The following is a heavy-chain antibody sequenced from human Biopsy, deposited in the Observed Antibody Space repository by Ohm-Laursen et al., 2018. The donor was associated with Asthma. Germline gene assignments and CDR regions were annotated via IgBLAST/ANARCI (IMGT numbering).Heavy chain of an antibody. CDR1: YGSITSGGYY. Sequence: TLSLTCTVSYGSITSGGYYWTWIRQHPGKGLEWIGFIYYSGSTYYNPSLKSRVIISIDTYRNRVSLKLTSVTAADTAVYYCARGPELDVWGQGTTVTVSS. CDR3: ARGPELDV. V-gene: IGHV4-31*03. J-gene: IGHJ6*02. CDR2: IYYSGST.